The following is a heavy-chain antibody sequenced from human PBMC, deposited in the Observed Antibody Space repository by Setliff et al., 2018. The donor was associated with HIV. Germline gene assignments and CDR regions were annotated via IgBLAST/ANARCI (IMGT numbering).Heavy chain of an antibody. CDR2: INHSGST. CDR3: ARQGAGYYYDSSEYYTGNGFDM. Sequence: SETLSLTCAVYGGSFSGCYWNWIRQSPGKGLEWIGEINHSGSTNYNPSLKSRVTISGQTSNNQFSLQLTSVTAADTAVYYCARQGAGYYYDSSEYYTGNGFDMWGQGTMVTVSS. V-gene: IGHV4-34*01. J-gene: IGHJ3*02. CDR1: GGSFSGCY. D-gene: IGHD3-22*01.